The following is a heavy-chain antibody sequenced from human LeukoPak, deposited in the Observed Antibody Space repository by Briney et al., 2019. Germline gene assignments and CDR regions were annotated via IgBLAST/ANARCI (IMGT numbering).Heavy chain of an antibody. CDR2: IRSKPSSYAT. CDR1: GFAFSGST. V-gene: IGHV3-73*01. CDR3: SSGTDYYDYGMDV. D-gene: IGHD1-26*01. Sequence: GGSLKLSCAASGFAFSGSTVHWVRRASGKGLEWVGRIRSKPSSYATVYAESVKGRFTVSRDDSKNTAYLQMNSLKTEDTAVYYCSSGTDYYDYGMDVWGQGTTITVSS. J-gene: IGHJ6*02.